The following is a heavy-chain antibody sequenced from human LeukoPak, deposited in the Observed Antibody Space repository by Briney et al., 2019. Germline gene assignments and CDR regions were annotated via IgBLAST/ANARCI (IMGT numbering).Heavy chain of an antibody. CDR3: AKDSGIAVAGTLRAFDI. J-gene: IGHJ3*02. V-gene: IGHV3-30*18. D-gene: IGHD6-19*01. Sequence: GWSLRLSCAASGFTFSSYGMHWVRQAPGKGLEWVAVISYDGSNKYFADSVKGRFTISRDNSKNTLYLQMNSLRAEDTAVYYCAKDSGIAVAGTLRAFDIWGQGTMVTVSS. CDR2: ISYDGSNK. CDR1: GFTFSSYG.